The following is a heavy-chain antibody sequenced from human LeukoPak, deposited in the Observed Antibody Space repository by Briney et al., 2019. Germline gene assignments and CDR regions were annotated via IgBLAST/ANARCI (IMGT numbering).Heavy chain of an antibody. Sequence: GGSLRLSCAASGFTFSSYSMNWVRQAPGKGLEWVSAISGSGGSTYYADSAKGRFTISRDNSKNTLYLQMNSLRAEDTAVYYCAKPHYYQYMDDWGKGTTVTISS. J-gene: IGHJ6*03. CDR1: GFTFSSYS. CDR2: ISGSGGST. V-gene: IGHV3-23*01. CDR3: AKPHYYQYMDD.